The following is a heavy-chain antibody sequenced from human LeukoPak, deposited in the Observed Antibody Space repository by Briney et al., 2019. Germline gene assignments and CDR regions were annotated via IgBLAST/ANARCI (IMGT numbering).Heavy chain of an antibody. Sequence: ASVKVSCKASGYTFTSYDINWVRQAPGQGLEWMGRINPNTGGTNYAQKFQGRVTMTRDTSISTAYMELSRLRSDDTAVYYCARDPGGRFDPWGQGTLVTVSS. CDR3: ARDPGGRFDP. J-gene: IGHJ5*02. CDR2: INPNTGGT. V-gene: IGHV1-2*06. CDR1: GYTFTSYD.